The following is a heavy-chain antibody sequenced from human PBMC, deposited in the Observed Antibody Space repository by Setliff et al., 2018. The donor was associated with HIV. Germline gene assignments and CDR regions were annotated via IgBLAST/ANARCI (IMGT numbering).Heavy chain of an antibody. J-gene: IGHJ3*02. CDR3: ARIKARDDAFDI. V-gene: IGHV1-18*01. CDR1: GYTFTAFG. CDR2: ISTYNGNT. Sequence: ASVKVSCKASGYTFTAFGMNWLRQAPGQGPEWMGWISTYNGNTNYAQKFQGRVTMTTDTSTSTAYMELRSLRSDDTAVYYCARIKARDDAFDIWGQGTMVTVSS.